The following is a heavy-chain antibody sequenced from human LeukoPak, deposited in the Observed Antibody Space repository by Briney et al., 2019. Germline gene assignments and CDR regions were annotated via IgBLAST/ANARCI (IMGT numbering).Heavy chain of an antibody. J-gene: IGHJ4*02. CDR1: GGSISSYY. CDR2: IYYSGST. Sequence: SETLSLTCTVSGGSISSYYWSWIRQPPGKGLEWIGFIYYSGSTNYNPSLKSRVTISVDTSENEFSLKLSSVTPADTAVYYCARHFSPGLSMIRGQTFNFDYWGQGTLVTVSS. V-gene: IGHV4-59*08. D-gene: IGHD3-10*01. CDR3: ARHFSPGLSMIRGQTFNFDY.